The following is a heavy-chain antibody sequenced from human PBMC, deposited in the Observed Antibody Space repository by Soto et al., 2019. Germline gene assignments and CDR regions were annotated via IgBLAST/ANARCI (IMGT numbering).Heavy chain of an antibody. D-gene: IGHD2-15*01. Sequence: EVQLVESGGGLVQPGGSLRLSCEASGFTFSSYWMSWVRQAPGKGLEWVANVRQDGSQKYLVDSVKGRFTISRDNAKNSMYLQMNSLRAEDKAVYYCVKDGSCGWHFDSWGQGTLVTVSS. CDR2: VRQDGSQK. CDR1: GFTFSSYW. CDR3: VKDGSCGWHFDS. V-gene: IGHV3-7*01. J-gene: IGHJ4*02.